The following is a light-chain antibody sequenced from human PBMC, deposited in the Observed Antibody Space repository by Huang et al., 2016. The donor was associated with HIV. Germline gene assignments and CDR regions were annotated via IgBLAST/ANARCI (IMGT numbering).Light chain of an antibody. CDR3: QQYNAWPPLT. V-gene: IGKV3D-15*01. J-gene: IGKJ4*01. CDR1: QGVRGN. CDR2: GAS. Sequence: EIVMTQSPASLSASLGQRATLSCRASQGVRGNLAWYQQQPGQAPRLLIFGASTRATGTPARFSGSGSGTEFTLTITSLQSADSAVYYCQQYNAWPPLTFGGGTKVEI.